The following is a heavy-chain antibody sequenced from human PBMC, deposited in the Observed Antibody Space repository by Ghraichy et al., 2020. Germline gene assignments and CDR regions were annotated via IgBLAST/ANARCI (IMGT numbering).Heavy chain of an antibody. CDR2: IYYSGST. Sequence: SETLSLTCTVSGGSISRYYWSWIRQPPGKGLEWIGYIYYSGSTNYNPSHKSRVTISVDTSKNQFSLKLSSVTAADTAVYYCARERRLLWFGEFLYFDLWGRGTLVTVSS. J-gene: IGHJ2*01. V-gene: IGHV4-59*01. CDR1: GGSISRYY. CDR3: ARERRLLWFGEFLYFDL. D-gene: IGHD3-10*01.